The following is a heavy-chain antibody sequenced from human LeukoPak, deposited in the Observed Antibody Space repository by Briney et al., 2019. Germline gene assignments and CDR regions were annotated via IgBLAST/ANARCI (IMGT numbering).Heavy chain of an antibody. V-gene: IGHV1-2*04. Sequence: ASVTVSCKASGYTFTGYYMHWVRQAPGQGLEWMGWINPNSGGTNYAQKFQGWVTMTRDTSISTAYMELSRLRSDDTAVYYCARGPLYYYDSSGPFDYWGQGTLVTVSS. CDR3: ARGPLYYYDSSGPFDY. CDR2: INPNSGGT. CDR1: GYTFTGYY. D-gene: IGHD3-22*01. J-gene: IGHJ4*02.